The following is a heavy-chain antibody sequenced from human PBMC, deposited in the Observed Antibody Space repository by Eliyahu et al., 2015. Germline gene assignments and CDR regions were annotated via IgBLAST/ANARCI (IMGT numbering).Heavy chain of an antibody. CDR3: ARGPKKQLVRYNWFDP. J-gene: IGHJ5*02. CDR2: INHSGST. V-gene: IGHV4-34*01. Sequence: QVQLQQWGAGLLKPSETLSLTCAVYGGSFXGYYWSWLRQPPGKGLEWIGEINHSGSTNYNPSLKSRVTISVDTSKNQFSLKLSSVTAADTAVYYCARGPKKQLVRYNWFDPWGQGTLVTVSS. D-gene: IGHD6-6*01. CDR1: GGSFXGYY.